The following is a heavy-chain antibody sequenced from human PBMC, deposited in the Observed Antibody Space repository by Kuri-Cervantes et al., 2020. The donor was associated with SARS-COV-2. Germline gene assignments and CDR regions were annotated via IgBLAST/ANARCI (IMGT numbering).Heavy chain of an antibody. J-gene: IGHJ6*03. Sequence: LSLTCAASGFTFSDYYMSWIRQAPGKGLEWVSYISSSGSTIYYADSVKGRFTISRDNAKNTLYLQMNSLRAEDTAVYYCARGVGSWYYYYYMDVWGKGTTVTVSS. CDR1: GFTFSDYY. CDR3: ARGVGSWYYYYYMDV. V-gene: IGHV3-11*04. D-gene: IGHD6-13*01. CDR2: ISSSGSTI.